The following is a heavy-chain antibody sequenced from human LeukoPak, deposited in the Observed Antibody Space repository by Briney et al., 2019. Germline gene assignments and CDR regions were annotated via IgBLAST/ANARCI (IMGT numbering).Heavy chain of an antibody. CDR1: SGSLSSYY. CDR2: IYYSGST. CDR3: ARGGYDYSNYGGYYYYYMDV. V-gene: IGHV4-59*01. J-gene: IGHJ6*03. D-gene: IGHD4-11*01. Sequence: SETLSLTRTVSSGSLSSYYWGWIRQPPGRGLEWIGYIYYSGSTNYNPSLKSRVTISVETSKNQLSLKLGSVAVADTALHYCARGGYDYSNYGGYYYYYMDVWGKGTTVTVSS.